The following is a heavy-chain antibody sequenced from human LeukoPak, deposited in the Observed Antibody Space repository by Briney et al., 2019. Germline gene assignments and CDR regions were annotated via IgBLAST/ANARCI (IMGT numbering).Heavy chain of an antibody. CDR1: GFTYSSYA. Sequence: PGWSLRLSCAASGFTYSSYARSWVRQAPGKGLEWVSAISGSGGSTYYADSVKGRFTISRDNSKNTLYLQMNSLRVEDTAVYYCAKVQQQLIDYWGQGTLVTVPS. V-gene: IGHV3-23*01. D-gene: IGHD6-13*01. J-gene: IGHJ4*02. CDR3: AKVQQQLIDY. CDR2: ISGSGGST.